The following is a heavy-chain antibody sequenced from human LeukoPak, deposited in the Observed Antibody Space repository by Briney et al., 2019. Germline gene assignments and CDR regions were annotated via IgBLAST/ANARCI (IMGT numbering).Heavy chain of an antibody. Sequence: SVKVSCKASGGTFSSYAISWVRQAPGQGLEWMGRIIPIFGIANYAQKFQGRVTITADKFTSTAYMELSSLRSEDTAVYYCASDLSGRPSNFDWLFPLDYWGQGTLVTVSS. V-gene: IGHV1-69*04. D-gene: IGHD3-9*01. CDR3: ASDLSGRPSNFDWLFPLDY. CDR1: GGTFSSYA. CDR2: IIPIFGIA. J-gene: IGHJ4*02.